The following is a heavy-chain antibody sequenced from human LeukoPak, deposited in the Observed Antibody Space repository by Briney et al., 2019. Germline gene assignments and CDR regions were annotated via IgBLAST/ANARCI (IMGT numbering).Heavy chain of an antibody. CDR1: GGSISSYY. Sequence: KPSETLSLTCTVSGGSISSYYWSWIRQPPGKGLEWIGYIYYSGSTNYNPSLKSRVTISVDTSKNQFSLKLSSVTAADTAVYYCARGSAYYYDSSGYPRPGTFDYWGQGTLVTVSS. J-gene: IGHJ4*02. CDR3: ARGSAYYYDSSGYPRPGTFDY. CDR2: IYYSGST. V-gene: IGHV4-59*01. D-gene: IGHD3-22*01.